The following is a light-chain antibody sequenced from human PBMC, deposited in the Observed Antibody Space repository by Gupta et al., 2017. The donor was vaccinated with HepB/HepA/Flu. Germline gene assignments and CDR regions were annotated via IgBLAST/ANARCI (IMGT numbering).Light chain of an antibody. Sequence: SYELPQPPSVSVSPGQTASITCSGDTLGDKYACWYQQKPGHSPVLVIYQDSKRPSGIPERVSGSNSGNTAALTISGTQAMDEADYSCQAGGISTAWVFGGGTKLTVL. V-gene: IGLV3-1*01. CDR3: QAGGISTAWV. CDR2: QDS. CDR1: TLGDKY. J-gene: IGLJ3*02.